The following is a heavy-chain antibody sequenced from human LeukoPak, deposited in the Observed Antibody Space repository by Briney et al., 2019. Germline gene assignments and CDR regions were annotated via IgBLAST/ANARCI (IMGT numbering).Heavy chain of an antibody. V-gene: IGHV1-2*02. Sequence: GASVKVSCKASGYTFTGYYMHWVRQAPGQGLEWMGWINPNSGGTNYAQKFQGRVTMTRDTSISTAYMELSRLRSDDTAVYYCAVGYCSGGSCYDWFDPWGQGTLVTVSS. J-gene: IGHJ5*02. CDR1: GYTFTGYY. CDR3: AVGYCSGGSCYDWFDP. D-gene: IGHD2-15*01. CDR2: INPNSGGT.